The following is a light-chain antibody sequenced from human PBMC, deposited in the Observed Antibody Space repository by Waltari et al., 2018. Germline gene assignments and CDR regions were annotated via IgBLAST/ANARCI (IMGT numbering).Light chain of an antibody. CDR2: GAS. V-gene: IGKV3-15*01. CDR3: QHYNNWPPYT. Sequence: EIVMTQSPAPLSVSPGERATLSCRARQSVSSNLVWYQQKPGQAPRLLVFGASTRATGIPARFSGGGSGTEFNLTISSLQSEDFAVYYCQHYNNWPPYTFGQGTKLEIK. J-gene: IGKJ2*01. CDR1: QSVSSN.